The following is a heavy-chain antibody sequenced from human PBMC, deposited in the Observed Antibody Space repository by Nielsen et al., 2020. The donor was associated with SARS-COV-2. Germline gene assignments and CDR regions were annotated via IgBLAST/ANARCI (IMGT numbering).Heavy chain of an antibody. Sequence: GESLKISCAASGFTFSSYSMNWVRQAPGKGLEWVSYISSSSSTIYYADSVKSRFTISRDNAKNSLYLQMNSLRDEDTAVYYCASIAARTEDYWGQGTLVTVSS. V-gene: IGHV3-48*02. CDR3: ASIAARTEDY. CDR1: GFTFSSYS. D-gene: IGHD6-6*01. CDR2: ISSSSSTI. J-gene: IGHJ4*02.